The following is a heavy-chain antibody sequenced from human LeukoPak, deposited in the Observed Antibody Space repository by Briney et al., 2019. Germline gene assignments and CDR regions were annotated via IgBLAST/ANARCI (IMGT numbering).Heavy chain of an antibody. Sequence: PGGSLRLSCAASGFTFSSYDMSWVRQAPGRGLEWVSAIGGGGTPYYADSVKGRFTISRDNSKNTLYLQMNSLRAEDTAVYYCAKDSPAALYYYYMDVWGKGTTVTVSS. CDR2: IGGGGTP. D-gene: IGHD2-2*01. CDR1: GFTFSSYD. V-gene: IGHV3-23*01. CDR3: AKDSPAALYYYYMDV. J-gene: IGHJ6*03.